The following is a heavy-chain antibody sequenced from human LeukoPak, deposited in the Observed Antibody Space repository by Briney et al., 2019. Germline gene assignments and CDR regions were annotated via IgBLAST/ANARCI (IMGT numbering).Heavy chain of an antibody. V-gene: IGHV3-21*01. CDR1: GFTFSSYS. Sequence: GGSLRLSCAASGFTFSSYSMNWVRQAPGKGLEWVSSISSSSGYIYYADSVKGRFTISRDNAKNSLYLQMNSLRAEDTAVYYCAREFDDLWVRGIFDYWGQGTLVTVSS. D-gene: IGHD3-10*01. CDR3: AREFDDLWVRGIFDY. CDR2: ISSSSGYI. J-gene: IGHJ4*02.